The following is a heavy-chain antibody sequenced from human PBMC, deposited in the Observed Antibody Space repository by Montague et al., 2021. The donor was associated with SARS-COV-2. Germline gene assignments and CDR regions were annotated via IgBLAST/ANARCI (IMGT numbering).Heavy chain of an antibody. D-gene: IGHD3-9*01. CDR2: IDWDDDK. Sequence: PALVKPTPTLTLTCTFSGFSLSTSGMCVSWIRQPPGKALEWLAHIDWDDDKYYSTSLKTRLTISKDTSKIQVVLTMTNMDPVDTATYYCARTHYDILAGYYIAFDYWGQGTLVTVSS. V-gene: IGHV2-70*01. CDR1: GFSLSTSGMC. J-gene: IGHJ4*02. CDR3: ARTHYDILAGYYIAFDY.